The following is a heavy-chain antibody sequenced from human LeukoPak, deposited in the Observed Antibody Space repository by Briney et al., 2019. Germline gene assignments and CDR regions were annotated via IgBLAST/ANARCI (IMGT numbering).Heavy chain of an antibody. Sequence: SETLSLTCAVYGGSFSGYYWSWIRQPPGKGLEWIGEINHSGSTNYNPSLKSRVTISVDTSKNQFSLKLSSVTAADTAVYYCARVSGWYLYYYYYGMDVWGQGTTVTVPS. CDR3: ARVSGWYLYYYYYGMDV. CDR2: INHSGST. CDR1: GGSFSGYY. V-gene: IGHV4-34*01. J-gene: IGHJ6*02. D-gene: IGHD6-19*01.